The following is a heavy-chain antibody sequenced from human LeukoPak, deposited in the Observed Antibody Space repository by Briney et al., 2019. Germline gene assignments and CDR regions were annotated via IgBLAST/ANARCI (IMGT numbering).Heavy chain of an antibody. CDR1: GFTVSSNY. CDR3: ARGDYDFWSGYYFYYYYYMDV. Sequence: GGSLRLSCAASGFTVSSNYMSWVRQAPGKGLEWVSSISSSSSYIYYADSVKGRFTISRDNAKNSLYLQMNSLRAEDTAVYYCARGDYDFWSGYYFYYYYYMDVWGKGTTVTVSS. D-gene: IGHD3-3*01. J-gene: IGHJ6*03. V-gene: IGHV3-21*01. CDR2: ISSSSSYI.